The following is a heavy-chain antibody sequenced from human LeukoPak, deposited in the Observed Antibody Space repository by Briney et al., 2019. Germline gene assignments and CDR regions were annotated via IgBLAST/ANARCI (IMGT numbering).Heavy chain of an antibody. V-gene: IGHV1-69*04. Sequence: SVTVSCKASGGTFSSYAISWVRQAPGQGLEGMGRIIPILGIANCAQKFQGRVTITADKSTSTAYMELSSLRSEDTAVYYCARDQNGSGSFDYWGQGTLVTVSS. D-gene: IGHD3-10*01. J-gene: IGHJ4*02. CDR2: IIPILGIA. CDR1: GGTFSSYA. CDR3: ARDQNGSGSFDY.